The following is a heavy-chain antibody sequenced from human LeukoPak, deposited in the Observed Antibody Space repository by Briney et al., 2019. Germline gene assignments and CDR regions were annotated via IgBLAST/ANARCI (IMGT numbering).Heavy chain of an antibody. CDR2: ISSTGGST. J-gene: IGHJ4*02. V-gene: IGHV3-23*01. D-gene: IGHD1-14*01. Sequence: GSLRLSCAGSGFTFSSYAMSWVRQAPGKGLEWVSVISSTGGSTFYADSVKGRFTISRDNSKSTMFLQMNSLRAEDTAVYYCAKDFVRYNIQFDYWGQGALVTVSS. CDR3: AKDFVRYNIQFDY. CDR1: GFTFSSYA.